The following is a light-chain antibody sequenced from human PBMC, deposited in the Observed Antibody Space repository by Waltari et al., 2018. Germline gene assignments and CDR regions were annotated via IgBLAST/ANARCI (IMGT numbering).Light chain of an antibody. CDR3: SSYTSSSTLV. CDR2: EVS. Sequence: QSALTQPASVSGSPGQSITISCTGTSSDVGGYNYVSWYQQHPGKAPKLMIYEVSNRHSGVSNRFSGSKSGNTASLTISGLQAEDAADYYCSSYTSSSTLVFGGGTKLTDL. CDR1: SSDVGGYNY. J-gene: IGLJ2*01. V-gene: IGLV2-14*01.